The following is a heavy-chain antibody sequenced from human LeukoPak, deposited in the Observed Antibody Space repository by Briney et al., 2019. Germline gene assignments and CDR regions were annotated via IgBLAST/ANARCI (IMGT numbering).Heavy chain of an antibody. CDR1: GFTFSSYS. J-gene: IGHJ4*02. CDR2: ISSSSTII. CDR3: ASWGLFDY. V-gene: IGHV3-48*02. D-gene: IGHD3-16*01. Sequence: PGGSLRLSCAASGFTFSSYSVNWVRQAPGQGLEWVSYISSSSTIIYYAVSVKGRFTISRDNAKNSLYLQMNSLRDEDTAVYYCASWGLFDYWGQGTLVTVSS.